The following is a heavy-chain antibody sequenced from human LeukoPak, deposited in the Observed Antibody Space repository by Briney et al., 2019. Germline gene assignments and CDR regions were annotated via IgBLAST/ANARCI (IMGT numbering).Heavy chain of an antibody. Sequence: GGSLRLSCAASGFTFSSYWMSWVRQAPGKGLEWVGRIKSKVDGETTDYAAPVKGRFTISRDDSNNMVYLRMNSLKIEDTAVYYCAIDEPNYAPYDFDYWGQGTLVTVSS. CDR1: GFTFSSYW. V-gene: IGHV3-15*01. J-gene: IGHJ4*02. D-gene: IGHD4/OR15-4a*01. CDR2: IKSKVDGETT. CDR3: AIDEPNYAPYDFDY.